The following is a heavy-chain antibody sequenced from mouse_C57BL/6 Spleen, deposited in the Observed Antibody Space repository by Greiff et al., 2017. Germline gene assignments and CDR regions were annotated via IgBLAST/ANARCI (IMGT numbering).Heavy chain of an antibody. V-gene: IGHV1-69*01. J-gene: IGHJ2*01. Sequence: VQLQQSGAELVMPGASVKLSCKASGYTFTSYWMHWVKQRPGQGLEWIGEIDPSDSYTNYNQKFKGKSTLTVDKSSSTAYMQLSSLTSEDSAVYYCARYLYYYGSSSYFDYWGQGTTLTVSS. D-gene: IGHD1-1*01. CDR3: ARYLYYYGSSSYFDY. CDR2: IDPSDSYT. CDR1: GYTFTSYW.